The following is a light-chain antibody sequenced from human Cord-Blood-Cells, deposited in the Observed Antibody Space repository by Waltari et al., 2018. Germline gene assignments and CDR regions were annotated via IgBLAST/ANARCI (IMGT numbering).Light chain of an antibody. CDR3: QQYDNRPIT. J-gene: IGKJ5*01. CDR1: QDISNY. Sequence: DIQMTQSPYSLSASVGDRVTITCQASQDISNYLNWYQQKTGKAPKLLIYDASNLETGDPSRLSGSGSGTDFTFTISSLQPEDIETYYCQQYDNRPITFGQGTRLEIK. CDR2: DAS. V-gene: IGKV1-33*01.